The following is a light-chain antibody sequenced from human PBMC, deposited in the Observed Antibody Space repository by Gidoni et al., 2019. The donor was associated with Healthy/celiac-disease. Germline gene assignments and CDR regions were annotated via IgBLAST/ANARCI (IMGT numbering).Light chain of an antibody. V-gene: IGKV3-15*01. J-gene: IGKJ1*01. CDR1: QSVTSN. CDR3: QPYNNWPWT. Sequence: ERVMTQSPATLSVSPGERATRSCRASQSVTSNLAWYQQKPGQAPRLLIYGASTRPTGIPARFRGSGSGTAFTLTISSLQSEDFAVYYCQPYNNWPWTFGQXAKVEIK. CDR2: GAS.